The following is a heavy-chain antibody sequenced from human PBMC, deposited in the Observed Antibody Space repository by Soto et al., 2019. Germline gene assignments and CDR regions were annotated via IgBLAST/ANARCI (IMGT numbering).Heavy chain of an antibody. CDR1: GFTFSSYG. CDR3: ARDCAGYSSGWYQRGGFDY. J-gene: IGHJ4*02. CDR2: IWYDASNK. Sequence: QVQLVESGGGVVQPGRSLRLSCAASGFTFSSYGMHWVRQAPGKGLEWGAVIWYDASNKYYADSVKGRFTISRDNSKNTLYLQMNSLRGEDTAVYYCARDCAGYSSGWYQRGGFDYWGQGTLVTVSS. V-gene: IGHV3-33*01. D-gene: IGHD6-19*01.